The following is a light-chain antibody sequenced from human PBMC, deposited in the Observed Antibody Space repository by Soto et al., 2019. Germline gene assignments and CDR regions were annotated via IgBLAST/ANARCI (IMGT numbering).Light chain of an antibody. V-gene: IGKV3-11*01. CDR3: QQRYSWPPFT. CDR1: QSVGTY. J-gene: IGKJ4*01. CDR2: DAS. Sequence: EIVLTQSPATLSLSPGERATLSCRASQSVGTYLAWFQQRPGQAPRLLIYDASNRATGIPGRFSGSGSGTDFALTISSLEPEDFAVYYCQQRYSWPPFTFGGETKVEIK.